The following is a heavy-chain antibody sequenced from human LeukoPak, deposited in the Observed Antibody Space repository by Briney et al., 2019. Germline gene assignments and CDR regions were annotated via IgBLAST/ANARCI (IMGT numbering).Heavy chain of an antibody. J-gene: IGHJ4*02. Sequence: ASVNVSCKASGYTFTDYYLHWVRQAPGQGLEWVGWINPNPNSGGTSYAQKFQGRVTMTRDTFINTAYMELSGLRSDDTAVYFCARGSYGYDWGQGTVVTVSS. D-gene: IGHD1-26*01. CDR3: ARGSYGYD. CDR1: GYTFTDYY. V-gene: IGHV1-2*02. CDR2: INPNPNSGGT.